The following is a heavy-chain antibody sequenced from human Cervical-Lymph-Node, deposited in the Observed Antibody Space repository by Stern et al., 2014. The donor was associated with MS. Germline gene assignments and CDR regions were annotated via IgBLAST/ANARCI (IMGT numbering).Heavy chain of an antibody. V-gene: IGHV1-18*01. CDR2: ISVKNGNT. J-gene: IGHJ6*02. CDR1: GYTFTTYG. D-gene: IGHD4-23*01. Sequence: HVQLGQSGAEVKKPGASVKVSCKASGYTFTTYGITWVRQAPGQGLEWMGWISVKNGNTNYAQKLQGRVTMTTDTSTSTAYRDLRSLRSDDTAVYYCARRGSNKYYGLDVWGQGTTVTVS. CDR3: ARRGSNKYYGLDV.